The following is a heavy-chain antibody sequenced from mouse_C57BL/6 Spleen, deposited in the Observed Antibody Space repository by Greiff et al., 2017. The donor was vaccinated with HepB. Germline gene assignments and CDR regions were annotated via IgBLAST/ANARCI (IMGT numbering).Heavy chain of an antibody. Sequence: VQLQQSGPELVKPGASVKISCKASGYSFTSYYIHWVKQRPGQGLEWIGWIYPGSGNTKYNEKFKGKATLTADTSSSTAYMQLSSLTSEDSAVYYCARSDWDLFDYWGQGTTLTVSS. CDR3: ARSDWDLFDY. CDR1: GYSFTSYY. D-gene: IGHD4-1*01. V-gene: IGHV1-66*01. CDR2: IYPGSGNT. J-gene: IGHJ2*01.